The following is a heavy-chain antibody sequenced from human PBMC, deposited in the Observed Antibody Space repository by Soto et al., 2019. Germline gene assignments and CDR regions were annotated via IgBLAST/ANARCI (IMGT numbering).Heavy chain of an antibody. CDR3: MRSHGAY. J-gene: IGHJ4*02. V-gene: IGHV4-61*01. CDR2: ISYSGTA. CDR1: GGSVSSGPYH. Sequence: QVQLQESGPGLVKTSETLSLTCTVSGGSVSSGPYHWNWVRQPPGKGLEWIGHISYSGTANYNPSLRGRVIMATDTSMNQFSLRLTSVTAADTAVYYCMRSHGAYWGQGELVTVSP. D-gene: IGHD2-8*01.